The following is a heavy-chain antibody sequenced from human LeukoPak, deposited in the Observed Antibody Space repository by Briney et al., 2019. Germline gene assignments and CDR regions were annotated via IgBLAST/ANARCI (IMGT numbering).Heavy chain of an antibody. D-gene: IGHD3-10*01. J-gene: IGHJ4*02. CDR2: IRSDGSKT. CDR3: ARGAPFYGSGSHQFDY. V-gene: IGHV3-30*02. Sequence: PGGSLRLSCAASGFTFSNYGMHWVRQAPGKGLEWVTFIRSDGSKTHYADSVKGRFTISRDNSKNTLYLQMNSLRAEDTAVYYCARGAPFYGSGSHQFDYWGQGTLVTVSS. CDR1: GFTFSNYG.